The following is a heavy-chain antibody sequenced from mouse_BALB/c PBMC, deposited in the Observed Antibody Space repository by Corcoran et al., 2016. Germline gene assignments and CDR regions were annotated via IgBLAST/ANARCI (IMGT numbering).Heavy chain of an antibody. J-gene: IGHJ3*01. CDR3: ASGTTRSWFAY. CDR2: IYPGSGNT. Sequence: QVQLQQSGAELARPGASVKLSCKASGYTFTDYYINWVKQRTGQGLEWIGEIYPGSGNTCYNEKFKGKATLTADKSSSTAYMQLSSLTSEDSAVYFCASGTTRSWFAYWGQGTLVTVSA. D-gene: IGHD2-12*01. V-gene: IGHV1-77*01. CDR1: GYTFTDYY.